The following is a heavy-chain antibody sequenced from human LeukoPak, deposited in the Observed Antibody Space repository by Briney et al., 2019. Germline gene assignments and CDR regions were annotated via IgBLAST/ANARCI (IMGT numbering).Heavy chain of an antibody. CDR1: GFTFDDFG. CDR2: INWNGGSI. V-gene: IGHV3-20*04. D-gene: IGHD5-12*01. CDR3: ARAEGYGAIDY. J-gene: IGHJ4*02. Sequence: PGGSLRLSCAASGFTFDDFGMTWVRQAPGKGLEWVSGINWNGGSIGYADSVKGRFTISRDNAKNSLYLQMNSLRAEDTALYYCARAEGYGAIDYWGQGTLVTVSS.